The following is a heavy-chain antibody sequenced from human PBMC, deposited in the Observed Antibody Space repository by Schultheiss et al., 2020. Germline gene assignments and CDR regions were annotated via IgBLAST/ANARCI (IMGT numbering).Heavy chain of an antibody. CDR2: IYTSGST. CDR1: GGSISSGSYY. V-gene: IGHV4-61*02. CDR3: ATAAHSSGYGSVGY. D-gene: IGHD3-22*01. Sequence: SETLSLTCTVSGGSISSGSYYWSWIRQPAGKGLEWIGRIYTSGSTNYNPSLKSRVTMSVDTSKNQFSLKLSSVTAADTAVYYCATAAHSSGYGSVGYWGQGTLVTVSS. J-gene: IGHJ4*02.